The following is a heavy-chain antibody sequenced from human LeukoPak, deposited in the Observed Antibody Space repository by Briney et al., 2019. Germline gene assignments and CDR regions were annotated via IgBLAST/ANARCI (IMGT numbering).Heavy chain of an antibody. J-gene: IGHJ1*01. CDR1: GFTFSSYG. D-gene: IGHD5-12*01. V-gene: IGHV3-33*01. CDR3: ARDGYSGYSEYFQH. Sequence: GSLRLSCAASGFTFSSYGMHWVRQAPGKGLEWVAVIWYDGSNKYYADSVKGRFTISRDNSKNTLYLQMNSLRAEDTAVYYCARDGYSGYSEYFQHWGQGTLVTVSS. CDR2: IWYDGSNK.